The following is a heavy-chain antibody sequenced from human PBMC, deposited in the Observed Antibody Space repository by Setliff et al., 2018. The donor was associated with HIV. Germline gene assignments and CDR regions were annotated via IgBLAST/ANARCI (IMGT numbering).Heavy chain of an antibody. CDR3: ARLMPNWDYFDY. V-gene: IGHV4-59*12. D-gene: IGHD2-2*01. J-gene: IGHJ4*02. CDR2: IFHTGST. CDR1: GGSISSYY. Sequence: SETLSLTCTVSGGSISSYYWNWVRQSPGKGLEWIGEIFHTGSTNYNPSLKSRVTISVDTSKNHFSLNVSSLTAADTALYFCARLMPNWDYFDYWGQGTQVTVSS.